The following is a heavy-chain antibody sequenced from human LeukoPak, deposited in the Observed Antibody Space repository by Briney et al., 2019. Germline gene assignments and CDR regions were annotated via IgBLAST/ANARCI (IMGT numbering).Heavy chain of an antibody. CDR1: GGTFSSYA. V-gene: IGHV1-69*05. J-gene: IGHJ5*02. Sequence: SVKVSCKASGGTFSSYAISWVRQAPGQGLEWMGGIIPIFGTANYAQKFQGRVTITTDESTSTAYMELSSLRSEDTAVYYCASVMENDILTGYSSWFDPWGQGTLVTVSS. CDR2: IIPIFGTA. CDR3: ASVMENDILTGYSSWFDP. D-gene: IGHD3-9*01.